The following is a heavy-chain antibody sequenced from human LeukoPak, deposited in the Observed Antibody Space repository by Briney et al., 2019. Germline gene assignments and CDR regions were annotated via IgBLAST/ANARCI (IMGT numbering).Heavy chain of an antibody. CDR2: IRTSGDNT. V-gene: IGHV3-23*01. CDR1: GFTFSNYA. D-gene: IGHD6-19*01. Sequence: GGSLRLSCAASGFTFSNYAMSWVRQAPGKGLEWVSTIRTSGDNTYYADPVKGRFTISRDNSKNTLYLQMTSLRAEDTALYYCAKCVTGWPNWFDPWGQGALVTVSS. CDR3: AKCVTGWPNWFDP. J-gene: IGHJ5*02.